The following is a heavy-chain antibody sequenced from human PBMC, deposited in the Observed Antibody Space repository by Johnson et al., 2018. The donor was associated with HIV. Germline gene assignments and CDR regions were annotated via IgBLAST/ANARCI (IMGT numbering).Heavy chain of an antibody. CDR1: GFTFSSYW. Sequence: VQLVESGGGVVQPGRSLRLSCAASGFTFSSYWMSWVRQAPGKGLEWVANIKQDGSEKYYVDSVKGRFTISRDNAKNSLYLQMNSLRVEDTALYYCARAEYEYGDSWYGTFDIWGQGTMVTVSS. J-gene: IGHJ3*02. D-gene: IGHD6-13*01. CDR3: ARAEYEYGDSWYGTFDI. CDR2: IKQDGSEK. V-gene: IGHV3-7*03.